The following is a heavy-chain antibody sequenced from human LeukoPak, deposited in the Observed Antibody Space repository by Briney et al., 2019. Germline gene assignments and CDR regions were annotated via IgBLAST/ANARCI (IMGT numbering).Heavy chain of an antibody. CDR2: IIPILGIA. Sequence: GSSVKVSCKASGCTFSSYAISWVRQAPGQGLEWMGRIIPILGIANYAQKFQGRVTITADKSTSTAYMELSSLRSEDTAVYYCARAYDSSGSPYDYWGQGTLVTVSS. D-gene: IGHD3-22*01. J-gene: IGHJ4*02. CDR3: ARAYDSSGSPYDY. CDR1: GCTFSSYA. V-gene: IGHV1-69*04.